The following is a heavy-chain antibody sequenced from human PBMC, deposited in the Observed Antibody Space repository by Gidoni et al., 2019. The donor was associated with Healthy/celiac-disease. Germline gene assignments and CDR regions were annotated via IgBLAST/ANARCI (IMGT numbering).Heavy chain of an antibody. Sequence: QVQLVESGGGVVQPGRSLRRSCAASGFTFSSYAMHWVRQAPGKGLEWVAVISYDGSNKYYADSVKGRFTISRDNSKNTLYLQMNSLRAEDTAVYYCARDRSKVFDYWGQGTLVTVSS. J-gene: IGHJ4*02. V-gene: IGHV3-30-3*01. CDR3: ARDRSKVFDY. CDR2: ISYDGSNK. CDR1: GFTFSSYA.